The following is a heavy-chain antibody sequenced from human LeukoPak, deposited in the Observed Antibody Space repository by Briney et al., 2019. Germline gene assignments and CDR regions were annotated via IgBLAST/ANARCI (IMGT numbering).Heavy chain of an antibody. D-gene: IGHD3-22*01. CDR2: ISGSGGST. J-gene: IGHJ4*02. Sequence: GSLRLSCAASGFTFSSYAMSWVRQAPGKGLEWVSAISGSGGSTYYADSVKGRFTISRDNSKNTLYLQMNSLRAEDTAVYYCAKVYYYDSSGYYSPFDYWGQGTLVTVSS. CDR3: AKVYYYDSSGYYSPFDY. CDR1: GFTFSSYA. V-gene: IGHV3-23*01.